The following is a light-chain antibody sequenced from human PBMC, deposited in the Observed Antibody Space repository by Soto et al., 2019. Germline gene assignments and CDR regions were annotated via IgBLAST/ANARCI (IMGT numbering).Light chain of an antibody. Sequence: DIQMTQSPSALAASVGDRVTITCRASPSTSGYLYWYQQHREKAPRLLIYAASSLKSGVPSRFSGSGYGTEFTLTISSLQPEDYSTYYCQQSYTTPHKFGRGTHVEIK. J-gene: IGKJ1*01. CDR3: QQSYTTPHK. CDR1: PSTSGY. CDR2: AAS. V-gene: IGKV1-39*01.